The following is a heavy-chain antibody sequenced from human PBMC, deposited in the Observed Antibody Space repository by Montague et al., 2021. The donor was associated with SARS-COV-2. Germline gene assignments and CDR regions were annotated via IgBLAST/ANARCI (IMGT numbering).Heavy chain of an antibody. D-gene: IGHD3-9*01. CDR3: ARHRRYDVVTYYPDF. J-gene: IGHJ4*02. CDR2: ISNGGRT. CDR1: GGSFDSDKFF. V-gene: IGHV4-39*01. Sequence: SETLSLTCSVSGGSFDSDKFFWGWIRQPPGKRLEWIGVISNGGRTFDNPSLKSRVTISVHTSRNQLSLNVKSVTAADTAVYYCARHRRYDVVTYYPDFWGQGILVTVSS.